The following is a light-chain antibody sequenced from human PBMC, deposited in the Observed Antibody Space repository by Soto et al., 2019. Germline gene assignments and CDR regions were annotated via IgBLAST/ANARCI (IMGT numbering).Light chain of an antibody. CDR2: GTS. Sequence: EIVMRQSPATLSVSPGGRATLSCRASQSISRSLAWYQQKPGQGPSLLIYGTSTRAGGIPARFSGGGSGTDFTLTINRLEPEDSAVYYCQQYSGSLFTFGGGTKVDI. CDR3: QQYSGSLFT. CDR1: QSISRS. V-gene: IGKV3-15*01. J-gene: IGKJ4*01.